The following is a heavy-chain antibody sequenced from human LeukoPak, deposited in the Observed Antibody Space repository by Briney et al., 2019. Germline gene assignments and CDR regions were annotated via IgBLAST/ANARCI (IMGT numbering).Heavy chain of an antibody. CDR2: ISTSGDTR. Sequence: GGSLRLSCAASRFTFSSYEMMWVRQAPGKGLEWLSYISTSGDTRLYADSVRGRFTISRDNAKNSLYLQMNGLRAEDTAVYYCVREGHYYFDYWGQGMLVTVSS. CDR1: RFTFSSYE. CDR3: VREGHYYFDY. V-gene: IGHV3-48*03. J-gene: IGHJ4*02.